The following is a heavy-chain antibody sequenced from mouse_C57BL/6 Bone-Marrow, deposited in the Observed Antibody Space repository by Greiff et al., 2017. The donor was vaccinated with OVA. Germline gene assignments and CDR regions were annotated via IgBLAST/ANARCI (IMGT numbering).Heavy chain of an antibody. D-gene: IGHD2-3*01. CDR3: ARRGGYYLYWYFDV. J-gene: IGHJ1*03. CDR1: GFTFSSYT. Sequence: DVMLVESGGGLVKPGGSLKLSCAASGFTFSSYTMSWVRQTPEKRLEWVATISGGGGNTYYPDSVKGRFTISRDNAKNTLYLQMSSLRSEDTALYYCARRGGYYLYWYFDVWGTGTTVTVSS. V-gene: IGHV5-9*01. CDR2: ISGGGGNT.